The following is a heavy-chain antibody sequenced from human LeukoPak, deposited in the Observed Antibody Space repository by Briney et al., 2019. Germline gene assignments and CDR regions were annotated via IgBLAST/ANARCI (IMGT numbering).Heavy chain of an antibody. V-gene: IGHV4-39*07. CDR1: GGSISSSTYY. D-gene: IGHD6-19*01. CDR3: ARRTNPWLVRRLFYPAPNDAFDI. J-gene: IGHJ3*02. CDR2: MYYSSGNT. Sequence: SETLSLTCTVSGGSISSSTYYWGWIRQPPGKGLEWIGSMYYSSGNTYYNPSLKSRVTISVDTSKNQFSLKLSSVTAADTAVYYCARRTNPWLVRRLFYPAPNDAFDIWGQGTMVTVSS.